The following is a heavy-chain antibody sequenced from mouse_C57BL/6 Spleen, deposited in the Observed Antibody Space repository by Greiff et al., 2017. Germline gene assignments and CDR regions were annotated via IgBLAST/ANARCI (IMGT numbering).Heavy chain of an antibody. CDR1: GFTFSSYA. J-gene: IGHJ2*01. CDR2: ISDGGSYT. Sequence: EVKLMESGGGLVKPGGSLKLSCAASGFTFSSYAMSWVRQTPEKRLEWVATISDGGSYTYYPDNVKGRFTISRDNAKNNLYLQMSHLKSEDTAMYYCARDSGLTGTNYFDYWGQGTTLTVSS. V-gene: IGHV5-4*01. CDR3: ARDSGLTGTNYFDY. D-gene: IGHD4-1*01.